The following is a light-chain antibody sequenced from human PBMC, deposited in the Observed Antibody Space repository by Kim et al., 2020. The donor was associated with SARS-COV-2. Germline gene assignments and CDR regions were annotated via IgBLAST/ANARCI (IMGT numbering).Light chain of an antibody. CDR3: GSYTTSTTIV. V-gene: IGLV2-14*03. Sequence: IACTGHEGDVGAYGFVSWYQQHPDKAPQLIIYDVFNRPSGVSNRFSGSKSGNTASLTISGLQAEDEADYYCGSYTTSTTIVFGGGTKVTVL. CDR2: DVF. CDR1: EGDVGAYGF. J-gene: IGLJ2*01.